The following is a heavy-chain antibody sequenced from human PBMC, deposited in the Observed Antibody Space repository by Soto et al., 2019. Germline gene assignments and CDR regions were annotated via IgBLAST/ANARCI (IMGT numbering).Heavy chain of an antibody. CDR2: IIDSGGST. CDR3: ARRGSELELRVY. D-gene: IGHD1-7*01. CDR1: GFTFSSCA. J-gene: IGHJ4*02. V-gene: IGHV3-23*01. Sequence: GGSLRLSCAASGFTFSSCAMGWVRQAPGKGLEWVSDIIDSGGSTYYADSVKGRFTISRDNSKNSLYLQMNSLRAEDTAVYYCARRGSELELRVYWGQGTLVTVSS.